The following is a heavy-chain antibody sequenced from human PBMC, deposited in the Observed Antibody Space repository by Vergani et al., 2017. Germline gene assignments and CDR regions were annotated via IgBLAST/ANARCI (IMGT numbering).Heavy chain of an antibody. D-gene: IGHD3/OR15-3a*01. CDR2: IRDKTYNYTT. J-gene: IGHJ6*04. Sequence: EVQLVESGGGLVQPGGSMTLSCAASGITFSGSAMPWVGQTSGKGLEWIGRIRDKTYNYTTAYDVSVKGMFIISRDDSKKTAYLQMNRLTIEDTAVYYCYYDFWAGDESGDVWGKGTTVTVSS. V-gene: IGHV3-73*02. CDR1: GITFSGSA. CDR3: YYDFWAGDESGDV.